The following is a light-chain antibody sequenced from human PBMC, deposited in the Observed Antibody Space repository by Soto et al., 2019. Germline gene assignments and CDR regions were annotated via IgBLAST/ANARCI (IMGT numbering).Light chain of an antibody. CDR2: CAS. V-gene: IGKV3-20*01. Sequence: EIVLTQSPGTLSLSPGERATLSCRASQSVSSSYLVWYQQKPGQAPRLLIDCASSRATGIPDRFSGTGSGTDFTLTIGTMEPEDFAGYYCQQYGSSPSLTFGGGTKVEIK. CDR3: QQYGSSPSLT. CDR1: QSVSSSY. J-gene: IGKJ4*01.